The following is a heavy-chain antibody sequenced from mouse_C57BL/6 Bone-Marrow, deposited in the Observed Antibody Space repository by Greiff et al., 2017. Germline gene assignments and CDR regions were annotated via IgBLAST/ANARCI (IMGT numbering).Heavy chain of an antibody. J-gene: IGHJ4*01. CDR3: ARERIYYYGSSSYYYAMDY. CDR2: IYPGDGDT. Sequence: VQLQQSGAELVKPGASVKISCKASGYAFSSYWMNWVKQRPGKGLEWIGQIYPGDGDTNYNGKFKGKATLTADKSSSTAYMQLSSLTSEDSAVXFCARERIYYYGSSSYYYAMDYWGQGTSVTVSS. V-gene: IGHV1-80*01. D-gene: IGHD1-1*01. CDR1: GYAFSSYW.